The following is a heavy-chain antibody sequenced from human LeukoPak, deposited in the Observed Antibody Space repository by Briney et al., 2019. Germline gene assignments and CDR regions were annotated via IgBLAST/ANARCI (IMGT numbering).Heavy chain of an antibody. CDR1: GGTFSSYA. D-gene: IGHD6-19*01. V-gene: IGHV1-69*04. CDR3: ARDTYSSGWYCDY. CDR2: IIPILGIA. Sequence: GASVKVSCKASGGTFSSYAISWVRQAPGQGLEWMGRIIPILGIANYAQKFQGRVTITADKSTSTAYMELSSLRSEDTAAYYCARDTYSSGWYCDYWGQGTLVTVSS. J-gene: IGHJ4*02.